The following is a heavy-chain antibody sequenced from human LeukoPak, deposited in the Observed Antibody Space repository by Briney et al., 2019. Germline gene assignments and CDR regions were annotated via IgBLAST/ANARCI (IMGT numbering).Heavy chain of an antibody. CDR2: IIPIFGPA. D-gene: IGHD3-10*01. CDR3: ARVVRGYFDSGSYYTWFDP. V-gene: IGHV1-69*13. CDR1: GGTFSGYG. Sequence: ASVKVSCKASGGTFSGYGISWVRQAPGQGLEWMGGIIPIFGPANYAQKFQGRVTITADESTSTVYMELSSLRSEDMAVYFCARVVRGYFDSGSYYTWFDPWGQGTLVTVSA. J-gene: IGHJ5*02.